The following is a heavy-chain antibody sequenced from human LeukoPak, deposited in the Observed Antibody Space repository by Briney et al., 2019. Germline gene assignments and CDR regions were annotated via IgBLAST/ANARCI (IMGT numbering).Heavy chain of an antibody. J-gene: IGHJ2*01. CDR3: AAKEYYYDSSGYYPSWYFDL. V-gene: IGHV1-58*02. CDR1: GFTFTSSA. CDR2: IVVGSGNT. D-gene: IGHD3-22*01. Sequence: SVKVSFKASGFTFTSSAMQWVRQARGQRLEWIGWIVVGSGNTNYAQKFQERVTITRDMSTSTAYMELSSLRSEDTAVYYCAAKEYYYDSSGYYPSWYFDLWGRGTLVTVSS.